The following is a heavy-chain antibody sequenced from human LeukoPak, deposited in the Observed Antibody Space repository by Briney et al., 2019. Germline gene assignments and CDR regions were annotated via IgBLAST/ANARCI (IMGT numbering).Heavy chain of an antibody. CDR1: GFTFSSYG. J-gene: IGHJ3*02. V-gene: IGHV3-33*01. CDR2: IWYDGSNK. D-gene: IGHD6-13*01. Sequence: GGSLRLSCAASGFTFSSYGMHWVRQAPGKGLEWVAVIWYDGSNKYYADSVKGRFTISRDNSKNTLYLQMNSLRAEDTAVYYCAREPLSHAMVDSSSWPTDAFDIWGQGTMVTVSS. CDR3: AREPLSHAMVDSSSWPTDAFDI.